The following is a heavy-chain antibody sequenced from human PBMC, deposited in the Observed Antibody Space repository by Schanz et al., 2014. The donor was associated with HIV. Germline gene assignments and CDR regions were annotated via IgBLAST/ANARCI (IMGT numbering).Heavy chain of an antibody. D-gene: IGHD3-22*01. CDR1: GGSFSGYF. V-gene: IGHV4-34*01. Sequence: QVHLQQWGAGQLKPSETLSLTCAVYGGSFSGYFWNWIRQSPGKGLEWIGEINHSGSTNYNPSLKSRVSMSVDPSKNQFSLKLSSVTAADTAVYYCARSYYYDGSPLPLDSWGQGTLVTVSS. J-gene: IGHJ4*02. CDR3: ARSYYYDGSPLPLDS. CDR2: INHSGST.